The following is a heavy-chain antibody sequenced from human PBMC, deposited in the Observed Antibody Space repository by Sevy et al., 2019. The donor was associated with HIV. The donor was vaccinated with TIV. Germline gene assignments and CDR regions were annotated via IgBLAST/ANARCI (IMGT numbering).Heavy chain of an antibody. J-gene: IGHJ6*04. CDR3: ARSRDRRGTYDSIDV. CDR2: IIPIFGTA. CDR1: GGTFSSYT. V-gene: IGHV1-69*06. D-gene: IGHD3-22*01. Sequence: ASVKVSCKASGGTFSSYTINWVRQAPGQGLEWMGGIIPIFGTAKYAQKFQGRVTITAHKSTSTAHMELSSLRSEDTAVYYCARSRDRRGTYDSIDVWGKGTTVTVSS.